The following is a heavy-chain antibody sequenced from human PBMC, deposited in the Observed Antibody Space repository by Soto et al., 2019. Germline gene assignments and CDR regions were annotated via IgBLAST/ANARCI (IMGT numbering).Heavy chain of an antibody. D-gene: IGHD3-10*01. CDR2: IWTDGSNK. CDR1: RFTFSNYG. CDR3: AKDRSASGAYYTSDY. J-gene: IGHJ4*02. V-gene: IGHV3-33*03. Sequence: GGSLRLSCAASRFTFSNYGMHWVRQAPGKGLEWVAHIWTDGSNKNYAESVKGRFTVSRDNSKNTLYLEMNTLRAEDTAVYYCAKDRSASGAYYTSDYWGQGTLVTVSS.